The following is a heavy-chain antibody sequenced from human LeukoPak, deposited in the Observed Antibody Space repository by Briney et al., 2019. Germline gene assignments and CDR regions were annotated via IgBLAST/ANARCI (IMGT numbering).Heavy chain of an antibody. CDR2: IYSGGST. CDR3: ARYCSSTSCYTPHY. Sequence: PGGSLRLSCAASGFTVSSNYMSWVRQAPGKGLEWVSDIYSGGSTYYADSVRGRFTISRDDSKNTLYLQMNSLRAEDTAVYYCARYCSSTSCYTPHYWGQGTLVTVSS. CDR1: GFTVSSNY. D-gene: IGHD2-2*02. V-gene: IGHV3-66*01. J-gene: IGHJ4*02.